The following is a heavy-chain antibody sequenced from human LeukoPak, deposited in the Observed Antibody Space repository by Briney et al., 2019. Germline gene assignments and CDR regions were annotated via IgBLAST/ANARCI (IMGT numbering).Heavy chain of an antibody. CDR3: ARVRQYYDSSGFNDY. Sequence: SETLSLTCTVSGGSISSGSYYWSWIRQPAGKGLEWIGRIYTSGSTNYNPSLKSRVTISVDTSKNQFSLKLSSVTAADTAVYYCARVRQYYDSSGFNDYWGQGTLVTVSS. D-gene: IGHD3-22*01. CDR1: GGSISSGSYY. V-gene: IGHV4-61*02. J-gene: IGHJ4*02. CDR2: IYTSGST.